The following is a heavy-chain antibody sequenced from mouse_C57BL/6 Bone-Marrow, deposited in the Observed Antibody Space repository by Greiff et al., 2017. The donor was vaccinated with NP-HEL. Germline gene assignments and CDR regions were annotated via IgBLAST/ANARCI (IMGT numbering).Heavy chain of an antibody. V-gene: IGHV2-5*01. CDR3: ANKLGQGYAMDY. Sequence: VQLVESGPGLVQPSQSLSITCTVSGFSLTSYGVHWVRQSPGKGLEWLGVIWRGGSTDYNAAFMSRLSITKDNSKSQVFFKMNSLQADDTAIYYCANKLGQGYAMDYWGQGTSVTVSS. CDR2: IWRGGST. J-gene: IGHJ4*01. CDR1: GFSLTSYG. D-gene: IGHD4-1*01.